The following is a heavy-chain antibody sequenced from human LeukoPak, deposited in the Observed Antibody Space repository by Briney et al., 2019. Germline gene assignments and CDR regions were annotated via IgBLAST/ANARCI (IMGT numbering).Heavy chain of an antibody. J-gene: IGHJ6*02. V-gene: IGHV3-7*04. D-gene: IGHD3-16*01. CDR3: ARFGVPYGVDV. CDR2: IKPDGSEK. Sequence: GGSLRLSCAASGFTFSTYWMSWVRQGPGKGLEWVANIKPDGSEKDYVDSLKGRFTISRDNAKNSLYLQVNSLRVEDTAVYYYARFGVPYGVDVWGQGTTVTVSS. CDR1: GFTFSTYW.